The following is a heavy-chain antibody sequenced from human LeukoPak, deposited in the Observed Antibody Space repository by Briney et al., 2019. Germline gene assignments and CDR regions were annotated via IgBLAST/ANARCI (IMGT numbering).Heavy chain of an antibody. CDR1: GFTFSDYY. V-gene: IGHV3-11*01. CDR3: TTDHRTIYGVVFPDY. D-gene: IGHD3-3*01. Sequence: GGSLRLSCAASGFTFSDYYMSWIRQAPGKGLEWVSYISSSGSTIYYADSVKGRFTISRDNAKNSLYLQMNSLRAEDTAVYYCTTDHRTIYGVVFPDYWGQGTLVTVSP. CDR2: ISSSGSTI. J-gene: IGHJ4*02.